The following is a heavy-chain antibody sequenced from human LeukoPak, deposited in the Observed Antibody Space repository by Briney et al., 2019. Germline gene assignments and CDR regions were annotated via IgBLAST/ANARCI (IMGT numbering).Heavy chain of an antibody. D-gene: IGHD3-22*01. J-gene: IGHJ6*03. CDR3: ARQGSGYPYYYYYYMDV. Sequence: SETLSPTCTVSGGSISSNSYYWGWIRQPPGKGLEWIGSIYYSGSTYYNPSLKSRVTISVDTSKNQFSLKLSSVTAADTAVYYCARQGSGYPYYYYYYMDVWGKGTTVTVSS. CDR2: IYYSGST. V-gene: IGHV4-39*01. CDR1: GGSISSNSYY.